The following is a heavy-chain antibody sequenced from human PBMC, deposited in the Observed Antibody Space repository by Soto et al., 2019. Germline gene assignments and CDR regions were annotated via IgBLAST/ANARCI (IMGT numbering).Heavy chain of an antibody. V-gene: IGHV4-59*01. D-gene: IGHD3-3*01. CDR3: ARLRFLEWLFKTENWFDP. CDR1: GGSISSYY. Sequence: SEALSLTCTVSGGSISSYYWSCIRQPPGKGLEWIGYIYYSGSTNYNPSLKSRVTISVGTSTNQFSLKLSSVTAADTAVYYCARLRFLEWLFKTENWFDPWGQGTLVTVSS. CDR2: IYYSGST. J-gene: IGHJ5*02.